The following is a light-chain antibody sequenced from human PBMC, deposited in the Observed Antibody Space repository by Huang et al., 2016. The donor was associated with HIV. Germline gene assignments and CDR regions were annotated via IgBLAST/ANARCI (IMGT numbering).Light chain of an antibody. CDR1: QNINSS. V-gene: IGKV3-15*01. J-gene: IGKJ1*01. CDR3: QQYNNWPQT. CDR2: GAS. Sequence: ETIMTQSPVTLSVSPGERATLSCRASQNINSSLAWYQQKLGQAPRLLIYGASTRATGFPGRFSVSGSGTEFTLTIRSLQSEDFAVYFCQQYNNWPQTFGRGTKVEIK.